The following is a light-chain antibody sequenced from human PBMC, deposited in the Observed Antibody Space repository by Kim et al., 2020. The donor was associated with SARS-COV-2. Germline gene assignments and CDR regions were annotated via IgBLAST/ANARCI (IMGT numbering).Light chain of an antibody. J-gene: IGLJ3*02. V-gene: IGLV2-8*01. Sequence: GLSVTISCTGTSSDVGGYTYVSWYQQHPGKAPKLLIYGVSERPAGVPDRFSGSKSGNTASLTVSGLQAEDEADYYCSSYGGSNNLVFGGGTQLTVL. CDR3: SSYGGSNNLV. CDR1: SSDVGGYTY. CDR2: GVS.